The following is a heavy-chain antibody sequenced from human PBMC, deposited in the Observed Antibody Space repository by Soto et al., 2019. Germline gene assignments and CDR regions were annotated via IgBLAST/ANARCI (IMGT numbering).Heavy chain of an antibody. CDR1: GYSFTSYW. V-gene: IGHV5-51*01. Sequence: PGESLKISCKGSGYSFTSYWIGWVRQMPGKGLEWMGIIYPGDSDTRYSPSFQGQVTISADKSISTAYLQWSSLKASDTAMYYCARLSYDILTGYYARDWFDPWGQGTLVTVS. CDR3: ARLSYDILTGYYARDWFDP. J-gene: IGHJ5*02. D-gene: IGHD3-9*01. CDR2: IYPGDSDT.